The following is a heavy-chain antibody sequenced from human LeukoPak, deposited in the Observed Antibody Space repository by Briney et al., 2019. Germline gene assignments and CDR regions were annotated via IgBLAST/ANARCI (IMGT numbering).Heavy chain of an antibody. D-gene: IGHD6-13*01. CDR3: ARRGAAGTYYFDY. V-gene: IGHV3-30*03. Sequence: GGSLRLSCAASGFTFSSYDMHWVRQAPGEGLEWVAVISYDGSNEYYADSVKGRFTISRDNSKNTLYLQMNSLRAEDTAVYYCARRGAAGTYYFDYWGQGTLVTVSS. J-gene: IGHJ4*02. CDR2: ISYDGSNE. CDR1: GFTFSSYD.